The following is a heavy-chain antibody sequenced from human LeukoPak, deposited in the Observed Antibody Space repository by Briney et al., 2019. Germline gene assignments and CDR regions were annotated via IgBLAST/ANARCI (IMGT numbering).Heavy chain of an antibody. CDR2: INAGNGNT. CDR3: ARGATVVTPLDY. J-gene: IGHJ4*02. V-gene: IGHV1-3*01. D-gene: IGHD4-23*01. Sequence: GASVKVTCKASGYTFTSYAMHWVRLAPGQRLEWMGWINAGNGNTKYSQKFQGRVTITRDTSASTAYMELSSLRSEDTAVYYCARGATVVTPLDYWGQGTLVTVSS. CDR1: GYTFTSYA.